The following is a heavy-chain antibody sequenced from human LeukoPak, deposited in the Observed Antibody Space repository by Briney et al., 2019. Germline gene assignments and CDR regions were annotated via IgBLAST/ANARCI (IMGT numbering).Heavy chain of an antibody. CDR1: GFTFSSYA. CDR3: ARGDKQLVFNRNKGGFDP. J-gene: IGHJ5*02. CDR2: ISYDGSIK. V-gene: IGHV3-30*04. Sequence: GGSLRLSCAASGFTFSSYAMHWVRQAPGKGLEWVAVISYDGSIKNYADSVKGRFTISRDNSKNTLYLQMNSLRAEDTALYYCARGDKQLVFNRNKGGFDPWGQGTLVTVSS. D-gene: IGHD6-13*01.